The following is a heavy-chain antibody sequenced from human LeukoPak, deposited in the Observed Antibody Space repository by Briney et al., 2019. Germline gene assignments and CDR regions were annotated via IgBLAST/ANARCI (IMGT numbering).Heavy chain of an antibody. V-gene: IGHV4-4*02. CDR3: ARSEVTYYYDSSGYYGAFDI. D-gene: IGHD3-22*01. Sequence: PSETLSLTCAVSGGSISSSNWWSWVRQPPGKGLEWIGEIYHSGSTNYNPSLKSRVTISVDKSKNQFSLKLSSVTAADTAVYYCARSEVTYYYDSSGYYGAFDIWGQGTMVTVSS. CDR1: GGSISSSNW. J-gene: IGHJ3*02. CDR2: IYHSGST.